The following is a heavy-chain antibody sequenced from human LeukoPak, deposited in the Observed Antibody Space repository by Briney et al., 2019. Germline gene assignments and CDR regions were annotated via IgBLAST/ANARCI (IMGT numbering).Heavy chain of an antibody. D-gene: IGHD1-1*01. CDR1: GYTFTAYY. CDR2: INPDNGAT. CDR3: ARGKSGTYDWFDP. Sequence: ASVKVSCKPSGYTFTAYYLHWLRQAPGQGLEWMGWINPDNGATKYAQKFQGRVTMTRDTSNRTTYMELSSLRCDDTALYYCARGKSGTYDWFDPWGQGTLVTVSS. J-gene: IGHJ5*02. V-gene: IGHV1-2*02.